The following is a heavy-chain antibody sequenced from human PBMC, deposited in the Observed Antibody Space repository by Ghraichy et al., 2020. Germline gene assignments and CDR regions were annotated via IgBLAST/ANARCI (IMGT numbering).Heavy chain of an antibody. Sequence: GESLNISCKGSGYSFTSYWISWVRQMPGKDLEWMGRIDPSDSYTNYSPSFQGHVTIPADKSISTAYLQWSSLKASDTAMYYCARPAGSSSSHFDYWGQGTLVTVSS. D-gene: IGHD6-6*01. V-gene: IGHV5-10-1*01. J-gene: IGHJ4*02. CDR1: GYSFTSYW. CDR3: ARPAGSSSSHFDY. CDR2: IDPSDSYT.